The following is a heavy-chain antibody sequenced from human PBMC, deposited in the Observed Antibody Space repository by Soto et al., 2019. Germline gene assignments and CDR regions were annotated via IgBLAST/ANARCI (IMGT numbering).Heavy chain of an antibody. CDR1: GFTFSSYG. CDR3: AKSIGYDNLDYYYYGMDV. D-gene: IGHD5-12*01. CDR2: ISYDGSNK. J-gene: IGHJ6*02. V-gene: IGHV3-30*18. Sequence: VQLVESGGGVVQPGRSLRLSCAASGFTFSSYGMHWFRQAPGKGLEWVAVISYDGSNKYYADSVKGRFTISRDNSKNTLYLQMNSLRAEDTAVYYCAKSIGYDNLDYYYYGMDVWGQGTTVTVSS.